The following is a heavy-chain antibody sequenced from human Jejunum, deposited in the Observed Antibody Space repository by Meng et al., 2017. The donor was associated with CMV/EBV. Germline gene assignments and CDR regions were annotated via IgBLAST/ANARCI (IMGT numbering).Heavy chain of an antibody. V-gene: IGHV3-11*06. Sequence: VDSGVNVYKRGGCLRLSCAASGYTFSGQYVTWIRQALGKGLEWISYIISTGSITNYADTVMGRLTISRDNAKNSLYLDMNSLRVEDTAVYYCARIATVTTRQCLDYWGQGTLVTVSS. D-gene: IGHD4-11*01. J-gene: IGHJ4*02. CDR3: ARIATVTTRQCLDY. CDR1: GYTFSGQY. CDR2: IISTGSIT.